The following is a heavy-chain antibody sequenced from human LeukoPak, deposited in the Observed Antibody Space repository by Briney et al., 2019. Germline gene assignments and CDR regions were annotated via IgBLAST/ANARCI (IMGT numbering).Heavy chain of an antibody. CDR1: GGTFSSYA. V-gene: IGHV1-69*05. CDR2: IIPIFGTA. D-gene: IGHD1-20*01. CDR3: ARGGDCILPRPYNWNNWFDP. J-gene: IGHJ5*02. Sequence: SVKVSCKASGGTFSSYAISWVRQAPGQGLEWMGGIIPIFGTANYAQKFQGRVTITTDESTSTAYMELSSLRSEDTAVYYCARGGDCILPRPYNWNNWFDPWGQGTLVTVSS.